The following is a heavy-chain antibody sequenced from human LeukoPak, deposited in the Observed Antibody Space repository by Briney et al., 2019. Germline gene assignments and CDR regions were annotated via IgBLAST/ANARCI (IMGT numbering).Heavy chain of an antibody. CDR2: IYPGDSDT. D-gene: IGHD6-6*01. J-gene: IGHJ6*02. Sequence: SLKISCKGSGYSFTSYWIVWVRQMPGKGLEWMGIIYPGDSDTRYSPSFQGQVTISADKSITTAYLQWSSLKASDTAIYYCARWGRSSVDGMDVWGQGTTVTVSS. CDR1: GYSFTSYW. V-gene: IGHV5-51*01. CDR3: ARWGRSSVDGMDV.